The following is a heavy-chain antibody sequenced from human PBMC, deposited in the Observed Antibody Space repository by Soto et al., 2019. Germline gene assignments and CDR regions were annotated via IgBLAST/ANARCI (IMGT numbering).Heavy chain of an antibody. CDR1: GFTFSSDW. CDR2: IKQDGSDK. V-gene: IGHV3-7*05. CDR3: ARGRAIVEASTGYYGLYV. Sequence: EVQLVESGGGLVQPGGSLRLSCAASGFTFSSDWMNWVRQAPGKGLERVANIKQDGSDKYYVDSVKGRFTISRDNAKNSLYLKISSLRAEATAVYYCARGRAIVEASTGYYGLYVWGQGTTVTVSS. D-gene: IGHD1-26*01. J-gene: IGHJ6*02.